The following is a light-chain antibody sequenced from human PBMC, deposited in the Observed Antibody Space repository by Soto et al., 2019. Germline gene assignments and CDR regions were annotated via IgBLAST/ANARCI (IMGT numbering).Light chain of an antibody. Sequence: EIGLTQSPCALALSPGEGATLSCRASQSVSKYLAWYQQKPGQAPRLLIYGASSRATGIPDSFSGSGSGTDFTLTISRLEPEDFAVYYCQQYGGSPQTFGQGTKVDIK. V-gene: IGKV3-20*01. CDR1: QSVSKY. CDR3: QQYGGSPQT. J-gene: IGKJ1*01. CDR2: GAS.